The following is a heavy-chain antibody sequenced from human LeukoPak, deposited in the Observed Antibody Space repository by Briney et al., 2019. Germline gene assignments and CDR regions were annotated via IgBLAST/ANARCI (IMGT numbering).Heavy chain of an antibody. CDR2: ISSSGSTK. CDR3: ARENERMEGTEAFDI. CDR1: GFTFSSYE. J-gene: IGHJ3*02. V-gene: IGHV3-48*03. Sequence: QPGGSLRLSCAASGFTFSSYEMTWVRQAPGRGLEWVSYISSSGSTKYYADSVKGRFTISRDNAKNSLSLQMNSLRAEDTAVYYCARENERMEGTEAFDIWGQGTMVTVSS. D-gene: IGHD1-1*01.